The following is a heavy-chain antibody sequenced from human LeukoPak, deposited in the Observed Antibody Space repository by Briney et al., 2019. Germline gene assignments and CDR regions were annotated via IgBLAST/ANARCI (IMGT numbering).Heavy chain of an antibody. Sequence: SVKVSCKASGGTFSSYAISWVRQAPGQGLEWMGGIIPIFGTANYAQKFQGRVTITADESTSTAYMELSSLRSEDTAVYYCAGSPRAGYCSSTSCYWFDLWGQGTLVTVSS. D-gene: IGHD2-2*03. CDR2: IIPIFGTA. V-gene: IGHV1-69*01. CDR3: AGSPRAGYCSSTSCYWFDL. J-gene: IGHJ5*02. CDR1: GGTFSSYA.